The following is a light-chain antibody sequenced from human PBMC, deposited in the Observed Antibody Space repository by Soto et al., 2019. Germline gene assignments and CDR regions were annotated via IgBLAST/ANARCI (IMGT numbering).Light chain of an antibody. V-gene: IGKV3-11*01. CDR1: QSVGSY. Sequence: EVVLTQSPATLSLSPGERATLSCRASQSVGSYLAWYQHKPGQPPRLLIYDASNRATGIPARFSGSGSGTDFPPTISRLEPEDFPVYYCQQRSNWPPTWTFAQGTKVEIK. CDR2: DAS. J-gene: IGKJ1*01. CDR3: QQRSNWPPTWT.